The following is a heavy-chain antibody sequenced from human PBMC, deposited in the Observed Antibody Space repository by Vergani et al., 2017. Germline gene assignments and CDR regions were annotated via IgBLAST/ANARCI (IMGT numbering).Heavy chain of an antibody. CDR3: AXDPVLLWFGELVGAFDI. CDR2: ISGSGGST. V-gene: IGHV3-23*04. Sequence: EVQLVESGGGLVQPGGSLRLSCAASGFTFSSYAMSWVRQAPGKGLEWVSAISGSGGSTYYADSVKGRFTISRDNSKNTLYLQMNSLRAEDTAVYYCAXDPVLLWFGELVGAFDIWGQGTMVTVSS. D-gene: IGHD3-10*01. CDR1: GFTFSSYA. J-gene: IGHJ3*02.